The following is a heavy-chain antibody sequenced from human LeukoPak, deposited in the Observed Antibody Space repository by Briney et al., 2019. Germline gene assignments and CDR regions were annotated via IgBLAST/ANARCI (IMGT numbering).Heavy chain of an antibody. CDR2: IYYSGST. Sequence: PSETLSLTCTVSGGSISSSSYYWGWIRQPPGKGLEWIGSIYYSGSTYYNPSLKSRVTISVDTSKNQFSLKLSSVTAADTAVYYCARYYDSSGYLDYWGQGTLVTVSS. CDR1: GGSISSSSYY. D-gene: IGHD3-22*01. V-gene: IGHV4-39*01. CDR3: ARYYDSSGYLDY. J-gene: IGHJ4*02.